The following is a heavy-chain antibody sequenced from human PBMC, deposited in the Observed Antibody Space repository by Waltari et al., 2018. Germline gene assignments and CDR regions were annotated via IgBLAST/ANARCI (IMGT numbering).Heavy chain of an antibody. CDR2: IYYNAKT. V-gene: IGHV4-39*07. Sequence: QLQLQESGPGPVKPSETLSLTCAVSGGSISNRHYYWGWFRQPPGKGLEWIASIYYNAKTYNNPSFKSRVTISVDTSKNQFSLKLNSVTAADTAVYYCTRVEYYDSSGYYVGAFDIWGQGTTVTVSS. J-gene: IGHJ3*02. D-gene: IGHD3-22*01. CDR1: GGSISNRHYY. CDR3: TRVEYYDSSGYYVGAFDI.